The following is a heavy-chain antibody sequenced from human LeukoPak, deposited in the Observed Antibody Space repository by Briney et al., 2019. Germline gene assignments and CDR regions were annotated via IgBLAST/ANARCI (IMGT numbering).Heavy chain of an antibody. CDR3: ARDVATTGWYTLDY. V-gene: IGHV6-1*01. Sequence: SQTLALTFAFSGDSVPITNGVWTWLTQSPSRGLERLGRYYYWSKWYPEYAVSVKGRITISPDTSNNQSSLHLRSVTPEDTAGYYCARDVATTGWYTLDYWGQGTLVTVSA. CDR1: GDSVPITNGV. CDR2: YYYWSKWYP. J-gene: IGHJ4*02. D-gene: IGHD6-19*01.